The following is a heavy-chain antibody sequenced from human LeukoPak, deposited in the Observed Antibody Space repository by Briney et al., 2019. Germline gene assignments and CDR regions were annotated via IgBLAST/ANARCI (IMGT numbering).Heavy chain of an antibody. J-gene: IGHJ5*02. D-gene: IGHD3-3*01. V-gene: IGHV3-30*03. Sequence: GGSLRLSCAASGFSVRVYDMHWVRQAPGKGLEWVAVISSDGNNRHFVDSVKGRFTISRDVSKNTLYLQMKNLRTEDTAVYYCARGTRDYDFWSGTYNWFDPWGQGTLVTVSS. CDR2: ISSDGNNR. CDR3: ARGTRDYDFWSGTYNWFDP. CDR1: GFSVRVYD.